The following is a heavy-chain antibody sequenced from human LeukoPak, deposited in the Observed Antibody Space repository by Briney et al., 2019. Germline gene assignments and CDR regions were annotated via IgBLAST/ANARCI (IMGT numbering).Heavy chain of an antibody. D-gene: IGHD4-17*01. Sequence: GGSLRLSCAASGFTFSSYSMNWVRQAPGKGLEWVSSISSSSSYIYYADSVKGRFTISRDNAKNSLYLQMNSLRVEDTAVYYCARGLFYGDYDPWGQGTLVTVSS. J-gene: IGHJ5*02. V-gene: IGHV3-21*01. CDR1: GFTFSSYS. CDR3: ARGLFYGDYDP. CDR2: ISSSSSYI.